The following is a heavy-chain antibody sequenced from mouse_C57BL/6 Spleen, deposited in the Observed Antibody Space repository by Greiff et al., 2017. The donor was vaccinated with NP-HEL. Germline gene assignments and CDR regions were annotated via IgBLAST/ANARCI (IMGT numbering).Heavy chain of an antibody. CDR3: ATRQLRPQGFAY. CDR2: IYPGSGST. D-gene: IGHD3-2*02. V-gene: IGHV1-55*01. Sequence: QVQLQESGAELVKPGASVKMSCKASGYTFTSYWITWVKQRPGQGLEWIGDIYPGSGSTNYNEKFKSKATLTVDTSSSTAYMQLSSLTSEDAAVYYCATRQLRPQGFAYWGQGTLVTVSA. J-gene: IGHJ3*01. CDR1: GYTFTSYW.